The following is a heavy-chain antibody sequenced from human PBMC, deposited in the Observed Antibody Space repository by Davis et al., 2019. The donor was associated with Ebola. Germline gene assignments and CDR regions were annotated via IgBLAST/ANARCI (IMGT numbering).Heavy chain of an antibody. CDR1: GDSVSSSNYY. Sequence: MPSETLSLTCTVSGDSVSSSNYYWSWIRQPPGKGLEWLGYIHDSGSSWFPPSLKSRIVMSMDRSKNQFSLTVNSVTAADTAVYFCARKSGIYKTGIFDYWGQGALVTVSS. V-gene: IGHV4-30-4*01. J-gene: IGHJ4*02. CDR2: IHDSGSS. CDR3: ARKSGIYKTGIFDY. D-gene: IGHD3-3*02.